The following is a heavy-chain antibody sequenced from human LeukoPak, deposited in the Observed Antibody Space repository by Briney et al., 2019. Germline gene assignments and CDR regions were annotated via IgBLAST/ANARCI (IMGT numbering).Heavy chain of an antibody. D-gene: IGHD2/OR15-2a*01. V-gene: IGHV3-43*02. CDR1: GFSFGDYA. CDR2: IRADGGRT. J-gene: IGHJ6*02. CDR3: GTWAFYHGLDV. Sequence: PGGSLRLSCAASGFSFGDYAMHWMRQAPGKGLEWVSLIRADGGRTYYADSVNGRFTIPRDNSKNSLYLQMYSLRTDDTALYYCGTWAFYHGLDVWGQGTTVTVSS.